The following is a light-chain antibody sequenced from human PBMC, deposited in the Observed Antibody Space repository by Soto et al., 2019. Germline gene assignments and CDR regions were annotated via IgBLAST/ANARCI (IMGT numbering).Light chain of an antibody. V-gene: IGLV1-44*01. J-gene: IGLJ1*01. CDR2: SNN. Sequence: QSVLTQPPSSSGTPGQRVTISCSGSTSNIGSNTVNWYQQLPGTAPKLLIYSNNQRPSGVPDRFSGSKSGTSASLAISGLQSEDEADYYCAAWDDSLSGYGFGTGTKLTVL. CDR3: AAWDDSLSGYG. CDR1: TSNIGSNT.